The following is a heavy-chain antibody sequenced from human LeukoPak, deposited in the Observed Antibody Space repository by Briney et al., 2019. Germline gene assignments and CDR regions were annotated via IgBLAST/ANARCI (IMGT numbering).Heavy chain of an antibody. D-gene: IGHD3-3*01. CDR3: ARVDYDFWSGYYRFWFDP. V-gene: IGHV4-39*07. J-gene: IGHJ5*02. CDR1: GGSITSSSYY. CDR2: IYYSGGT. Sequence: SETLSLTCTVSGGSITSSSYYWGWIRQPPGKGLEWIGIIYYSGGTYYNPSLKSRVTISVDTSKNRFSLKLSSVTAADTAVYYCARVDYDFWSGYYRFWFDPWGQGTLVTVSS.